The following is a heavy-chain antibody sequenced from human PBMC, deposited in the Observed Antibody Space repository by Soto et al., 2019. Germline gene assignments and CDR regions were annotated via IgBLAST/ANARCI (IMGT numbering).Heavy chain of an antibody. CDR1: GGSISKFY. CDR3: VRDGSKTLRDWFDP. CDR2: VYATGTT. V-gene: IGHV4-4*07. D-gene: IGHD4-17*01. Sequence: ETLSLTCRVSGGSISKFYWSWIRKTAGKGLEWMGRVYATGTTDYNPSLRSRVAMSVDISKKTFSLRLTSVTAADTGVYYCVRDGSKTLRDWFDPWGQGKLVTVSS. J-gene: IGHJ5*02.